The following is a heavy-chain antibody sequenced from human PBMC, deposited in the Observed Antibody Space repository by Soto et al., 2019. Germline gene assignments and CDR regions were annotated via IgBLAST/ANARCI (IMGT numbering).Heavy chain of an antibody. CDR3: AKEAGDH. V-gene: IGHV1-69*01. J-gene: IGHJ4*02. Sequence: QMQLVQSGAEVKERGSSVKISCKTSGGTFNTYALTWVRQAPGQGLEWIGGSIPIFGLKNVAQRVQGRVTINADDSLTTAYMEMTSPRSDDTAVYYCAKEAGDHWGQGTLVTVSS. D-gene: IGHD6-25*01. CDR1: GGTFNTYA. CDR2: SIPIFGLK.